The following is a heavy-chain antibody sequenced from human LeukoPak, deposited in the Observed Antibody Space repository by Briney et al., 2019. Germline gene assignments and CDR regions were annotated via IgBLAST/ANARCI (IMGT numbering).Heavy chain of an antibody. V-gene: IGHV3-30*18. CDR2: ISYVGSNK. CDR3: AKDLSSGSRRAY. CDR1: GLTFSTYC. Sequence: GGSLRPSSAASGLTFSTYCMRCVRQAPGKWREWVAVISYVGSNKNYADSVKGRFTISRDNSKNTTYLQMNSLRTEDTGITYCAKDLSSGSRRAYWGQGALVTVSS. J-gene: IGHJ4*02. D-gene: IGHD6-19*01.